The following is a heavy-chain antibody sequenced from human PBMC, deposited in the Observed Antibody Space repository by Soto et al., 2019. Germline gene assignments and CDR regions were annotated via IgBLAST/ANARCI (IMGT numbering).Heavy chain of an antibody. CDR3: VRDGTKTLRDWFDP. D-gene: IGHD1-1*01. Sequence: SETLSLTCTVSGASISGFYWSWIRKSAGEGLEWIGRIYATGTTDYNPSLKSRVMMSVDTSKKQFSLKLRSVTAADTAVYYCVRDGTKTLRDWFDPWGQGISVTVSS. V-gene: IGHV4-4*07. CDR1: GASISGFY. J-gene: IGHJ5*02. CDR2: IYATGTT.